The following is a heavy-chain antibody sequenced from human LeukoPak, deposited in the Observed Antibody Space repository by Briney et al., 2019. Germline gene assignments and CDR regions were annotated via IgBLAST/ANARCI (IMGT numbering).Heavy chain of an antibody. D-gene: IGHD3-22*01. CDR3: AKVVSGSRNAFDI. CDR1: GFTFSSYG. V-gene: IGHV3-74*01. Sequence: PGGSLRLSCAASGFTFSSYGMHWVRQAPGKGLVWLSRLSGDGNTINYADSVKGRFTISRDTAMNTLYLQMNSLTAEDTAVYFCAKVVSGSRNAFDIWGQGTMVTVSS. J-gene: IGHJ3*02. CDR2: LSGDGNTI.